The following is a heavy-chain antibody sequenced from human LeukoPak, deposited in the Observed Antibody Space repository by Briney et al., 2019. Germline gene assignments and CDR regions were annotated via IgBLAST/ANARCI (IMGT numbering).Heavy chain of an antibody. CDR1: EFTFSSYA. J-gene: IGHJ4*02. CDR2: TSGTSGRT. Sequence: GGSLRLSCAASEFTFSSYAMSWVRQAPGKGLEWVSATSGTSGRTYYADSVKGRFTISRDNSKNTLYLQMNSLGAEDTAVYYCANWGCSGGSCYPFDYWGQGTLVTVSS. D-gene: IGHD2-15*01. V-gene: IGHV3-23*01. CDR3: ANWGCSGGSCYPFDY.